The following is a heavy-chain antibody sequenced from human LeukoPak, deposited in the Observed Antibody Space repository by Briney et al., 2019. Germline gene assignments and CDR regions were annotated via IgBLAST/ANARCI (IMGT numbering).Heavy chain of an antibody. CDR1: RFTFSSYW. J-gene: IGHJ4*02. V-gene: IGHV3-74*01. Sequence: GGSLRLSCAASRFTFSSYWMHWVRQAPGKGLVWVSRINSDGSSTSYADSVKGRFTISRDNAKNTLYLQMNSLRAEDTAVYYCARGNYYDSSGYSLGYWGQGTLVTVSS. D-gene: IGHD3-22*01. CDR3: ARGNYYDSSGYSLGY. CDR2: INSDGSST.